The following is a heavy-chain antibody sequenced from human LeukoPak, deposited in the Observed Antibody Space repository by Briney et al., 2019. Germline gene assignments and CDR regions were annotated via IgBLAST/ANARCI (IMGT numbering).Heavy chain of an antibody. CDR2: IYYSGST. Sequence: IGSIYYSGSTYYNPSLKSRVTISVDTSKNQFSLKLSSVTAADTAVYYCARGLRYFDWYFSDWGQGTLVTVSS. CDR3: ARGLRYFDWYFSD. D-gene: IGHD3-9*01. V-gene: IGHV4-39*01. J-gene: IGHJ4*02.